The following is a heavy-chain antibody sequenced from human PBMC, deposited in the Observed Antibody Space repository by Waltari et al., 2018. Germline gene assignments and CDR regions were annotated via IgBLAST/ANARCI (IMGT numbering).Heavy chain of an antibody. V-gene: IGHV3-23*01. CDR2: ISISGNSP. J-gene: IGHJ4*02. CDR3: AQDYYDASVLGY. Sequence: EVQLLESGGGLVQPGGFLRLSCAASGFPFSTSAMTWVRQAPGKGLEWVSTISISGNSPFYADSVKGRFTISRDNSKNTLYLQMSSLRAEDTAVYYCAQDYYDASVLGYWGQGTLVTVSS. D-gene: IGHD3-22*01. CDR1: GFPFSTSA.